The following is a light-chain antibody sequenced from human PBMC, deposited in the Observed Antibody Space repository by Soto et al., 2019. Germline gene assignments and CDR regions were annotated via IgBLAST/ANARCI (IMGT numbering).Light chain of an antibody. CDR2: GAS. J-gene: IGKJ2*01. Sequence: EIVLTQSPGTLSLSPGERATLSCRASQSVSSSYLAWYQQKPGQAPRLLIYGASSRATGIPDRFSGSGSGTEFTLTINSLQSEDVAVYFCQQYYMWPPVFGQGTKLQI. CDR1: QSVSSSY. CDR3: QQYYMWPPV. V-gene: IGKV3-20*01.